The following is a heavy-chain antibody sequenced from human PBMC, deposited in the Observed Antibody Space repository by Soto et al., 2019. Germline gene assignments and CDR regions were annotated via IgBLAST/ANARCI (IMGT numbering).Heavy chain of an antibody. J-gene: IGHJ4*02. V-gene: IGHV3-21*01. D-gene: IGHD3-22*01. CDR2: ISSSSSYI. CDR1: GFTFSSYS. CDR3: ARDYYDSSGYLAFLDY. Sequence: EVQLVESGGGLVKPGGSLRLSCAASGFTFSSYSMNWVRQAPGKGLEWVSSISSSSSYIYYADSVKGRFTISRDNAKXXLYLQMNSLRAEDTAVYYCARDYYDSSGYLAFLDYWGQGTLVTVSS.